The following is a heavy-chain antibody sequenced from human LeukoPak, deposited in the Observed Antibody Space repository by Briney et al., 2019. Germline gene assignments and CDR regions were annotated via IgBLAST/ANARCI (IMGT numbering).Heavy chain of an antibody. V-gene: IGHV3-21*01. Sequence: GGSLRLSCAASGFTFSSYSMNWVRQAPGKGLEWVSSISSSSSYIYYADSVKGRFTISRDNAKNSLYLQMNSLRAEDTAVYYCAREIAAAGICWFDPWGQGTLVTVSS. J-gene: IGHJ5*02. CDR1: GFTFSSYS. CDR2: ISSSSSYI. CDR3: AREIAAAGICWFDP. D-gene: IGHD6-13*01.